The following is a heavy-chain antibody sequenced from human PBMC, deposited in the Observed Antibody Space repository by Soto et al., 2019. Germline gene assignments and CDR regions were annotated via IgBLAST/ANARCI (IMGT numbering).Heavy chain of an antibody. J-gene: IGHJ5*02. CDR3: AKGDNLGPKTGYAFDP. CDR1: GDSNSSNTAS. D-gene: IGHD5-12*01. CDR2: TYFRTKWYN. Sequence: SQTLSLTCAISGDSNSSNTASWNWIRQSTSRGLEWLGRTYFRTKWYNEYAVSVKSRIIINPDTSNNQFSLQLNSVTHEDTAVYFCAKGDNLGPKTGYAFDPWGQGIMVTVSS. V-gene: IGHV6-1*01.